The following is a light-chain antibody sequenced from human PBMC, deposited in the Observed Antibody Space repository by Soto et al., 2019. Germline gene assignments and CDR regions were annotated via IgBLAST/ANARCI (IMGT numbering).Light chain of an antibody. Sequence: DIQMTQSPSTLSASVVDRVTITCRASQNIDIWLSWYQQKPGKAPSLLIYDASNLKGGVPSRFSGSGSGTEFTLTISSLQPDDSGSYYCQQHKSYPVTFGGGTKVDIK. CDR1: QNIDIW. CDR2: DAS. J-gene: IGKJ4*01. V-gene: IGKV1-5*01. CDR3: QQHKSYPVT.